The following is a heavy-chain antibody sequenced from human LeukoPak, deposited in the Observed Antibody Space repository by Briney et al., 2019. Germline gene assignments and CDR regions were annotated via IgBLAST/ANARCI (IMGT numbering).Heavy chain of an antibody. Sequence: GGSLKLSCAASGFTFSGSAIHWVRQASGKGLEWVGRIRSKANTYATAYAASVKGRFTISRDDSKNTAYLQMNSLKTEDTAVYYCTSSGYVWDYFDYWGQGTLVTVSS. CDR2: IRSKANTYAT. J-gene: IGHJ4*02. D-gene: IGHD5-12*01. CDR1: GFTFSGSA. V-gene: IGHV3-73*01. CDR3: TSSGYVWDYFDY.